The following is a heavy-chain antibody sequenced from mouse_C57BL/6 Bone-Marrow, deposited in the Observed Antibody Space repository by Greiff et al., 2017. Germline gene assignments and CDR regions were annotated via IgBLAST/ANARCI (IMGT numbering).Heavy chain of an antibody. CDR2: INPNNGGT. J-gene: IGHJ1*03. Sequence: VQLQQSGPELVKPGASVKMSCKASGYTFTDYNMHWVKQSHGKSLEWIGYINPNNGGTSYNQKFKGKATLTVNKSSSTAYMERRSLTSEDSAVYYCARGWLLPYWYFDVWGTGTTVTVSS. CDR1: GYTFTDYN. D-gene: IGHD2-3*01. V-gene: IGHV1-22*01. CDR3: ARGWLLPYWYFDV.